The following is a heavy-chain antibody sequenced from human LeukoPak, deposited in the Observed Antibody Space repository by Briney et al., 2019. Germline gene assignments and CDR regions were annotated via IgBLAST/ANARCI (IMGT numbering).Heavy chain of an antibody. Sequence: GGSLRLSCAASGFTSSSDGMGWVRQAPGKGLEWVSTSGRAGGTYYVDSVKGRFTISRDNSRNTLYLHMNGLRAEDTAVYYCTKRDSQNFFEYWGQGTLVTVSS. CDR1: GFTSSSDG. CDR2: SGRAGGT. CDR3: TKRDSQNFFEY. D-gene: IGHD2-15*01. J-gene: IGHJ4*02. V-gene: IGHV3-23*01.